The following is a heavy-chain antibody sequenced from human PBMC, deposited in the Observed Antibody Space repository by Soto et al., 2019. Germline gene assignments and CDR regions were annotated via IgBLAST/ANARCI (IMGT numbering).Heavy chain of an antibody. CDR1: GYTFPSYY. J-gene: IGHJ3*02. Sequence: GASVKVSCKASGYTFPSYYMHWVRQAPGRGLEWMGIINPSGGSTSYAQKFQGRVTMTRDTSTSTVYMELSSLRSEDTAVYYCAIIAAAGTDAFDIWGQGTMVTVSS. D-gene: IGHD6-13*01. V-gene: IGHV1-46*01. CDR3: AIIAAAGTDAFDI. CDR2: INPSGGST.